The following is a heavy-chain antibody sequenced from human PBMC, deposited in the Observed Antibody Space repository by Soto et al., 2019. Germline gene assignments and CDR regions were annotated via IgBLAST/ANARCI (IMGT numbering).Heavy chain of an antibody. CDR3: ARSVAVTGRSRDY. CDR2: ISGYNGNT. V-gene: IGHV1-18*01. J-gene: IGHJ4*02. CDR1: GYTFTTYA. D-gene: IGHD6-19*01. Sequence: QVQLVQSGAEVKKPGASVKVSCKASGYTFTTYAISWVRQAPGQGLEWMGWISGYNGNTKYAEKLQDRVTMSTDTSTRTAYMELRNLRSDDTAVYYCARSVAVTGRSRDYWGQGTLVTVSS.